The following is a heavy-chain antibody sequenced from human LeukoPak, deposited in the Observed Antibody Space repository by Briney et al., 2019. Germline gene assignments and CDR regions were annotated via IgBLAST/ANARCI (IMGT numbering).Heavy chain of an antibody. CDR3: VKNYDSSGYNPYYFDY. CDR1: GFTFSSYS. CDR2: ISSSSSYI. V-gene: IGHV3-21*01. Sequence: GGSLRLSCAASGFTFSSYSMNWVRQAPGKGLEWVSSISSSSSYIYYAESVKGRFTTARDNAKNSLYLQMNSLRAEDTAVYYCVKNYDSSGYNPYYFDYWGQGTLVTVSS. J-gene: IGHJ4*02. D-gene: IGHD3-22*01.